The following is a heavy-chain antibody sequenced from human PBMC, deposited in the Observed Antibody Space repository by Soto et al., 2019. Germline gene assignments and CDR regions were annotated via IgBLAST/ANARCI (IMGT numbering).Heavy chain of an antibody. D-gene: IGHD3-22*01. Sequence: GGSLRLSCVASGFTFSSYWMNWVRQAPGKGLEWVANINQDGNEENHVDSVKGRFTISRDNAKNSLFLQMNSLRVDDTAVYYCSRTGDGHYDLFDYWGQGALVTVSS. J-gene: IGHJ4*02. CDR2: INQDGNEE. V-gene: IGHV3-7*01. CDR1: GFTFSSYW. CDR3: SRTGDGHYDLFDY.